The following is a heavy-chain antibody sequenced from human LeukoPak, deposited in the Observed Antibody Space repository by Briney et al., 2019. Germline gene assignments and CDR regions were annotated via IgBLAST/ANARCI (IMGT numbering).Heavy chain of an antibody. V-gene: IGHV4-34*01. D-gene: IGHD6-19*01. J-gene: IGHJ4*02. Sequence: SETLSLTCAVYGGSFSGYYWSWIRQPPGKGLEWIGEINHSGSTNYNPSLKSRVTISVDTSKNQFSLKLSSVTAADTAVYYCARHGGSGWTIDYWGQGTLVTVSS. CDR3: ARHGGSGWTIDY. CDR1: GGSFSGYY. CDR2: INHSGST.